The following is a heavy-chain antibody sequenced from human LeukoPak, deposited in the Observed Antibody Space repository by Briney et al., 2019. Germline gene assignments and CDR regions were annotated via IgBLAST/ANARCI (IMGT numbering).Heavy chain of an antibody. V-gene: IGHV3-23*01. Sequence: GGSLRLSCEASGFTFSIFAMIWVRQPPGKGLEWVSSIFPSGGEIHYADSVRGRFTISRDNSKSTLSLQMNSPRAEDTAIYYCATYRQVLLPFESWGQGTMVTVSS. J-gene: IGHJ4*02. D-gene: IGHD2/OR15-2a*01. CDR3: ATYRQVLLPFES. CDR2: IFPSGGEI. CDR1: GFTFSIFA.